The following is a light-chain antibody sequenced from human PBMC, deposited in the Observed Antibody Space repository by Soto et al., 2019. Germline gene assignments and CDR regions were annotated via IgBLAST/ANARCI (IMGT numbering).Light chain of an antibody. J-gene: IGLJ1*01. CDR1: SSDVGGYNY. V-gene: IGLV2-14*01. CDR3: SSYTSSSPPYV. Sequence: QSALTQPASVSGSPGQSITISCTGTSSDVGGYNYVSWYQQHPGKAPKLMIYDVSNRPSGVSNRFSGSKSGNTASLTTSGLQAEDEADYYCSSYTSSSPPYVFGTGTKLTVL. CDR2: DVS.